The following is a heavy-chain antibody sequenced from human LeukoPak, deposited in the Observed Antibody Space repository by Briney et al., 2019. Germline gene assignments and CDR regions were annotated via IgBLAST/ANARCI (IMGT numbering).Heavy chain of an antibody. CDR3: ARNLVGATLIFAFDI. V-gene: IGHV1-69*06. D-gene: IGHD1-26*01. J-gene: IGHJ3*02. CDR1: GGTFSSYA. CDR2: IIPIFGTA. Sequence: SVKVSCKASGGTFSSYAISWVRQAPGQGLEWMGGIIPIFGTANYAQKFQGRVTITADKSTSTAYMELSSLRSEDTAVYYCARNLVGATLIFAFDIWGQGTMVTVSS.